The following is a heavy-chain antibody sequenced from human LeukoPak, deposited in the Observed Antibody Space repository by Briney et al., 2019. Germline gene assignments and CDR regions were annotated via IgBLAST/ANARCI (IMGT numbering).Heavy chain of an antibody. CDR1: GGSISSSNW. D-gene: IGHD6-19*01. Sequence: SETLSLTCAVSGGSISSSNWWSGVRPPPGKGLEWIGEIYHSGSTNYNPSLKSRVTISVDKSKNQFSLKLSSVTAADTAVYYCAREIAVAGRFDYWGQGTLVTVSS. CDR2: IYHSGST. CDR3: AREIAVAGRFDY. J-gene: IGHJ4*02. V-gene: IGHV4-4*02.